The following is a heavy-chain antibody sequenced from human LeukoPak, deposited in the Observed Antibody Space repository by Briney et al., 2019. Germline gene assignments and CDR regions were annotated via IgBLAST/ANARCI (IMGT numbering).Heavy chain of an antibody. CDR3: ARGLLNPGYSSGWLSFDY. CDR2: ISYDGSNK. V-gene: IGHV3-30*04. J-gene: IGHJ4*02. CDR1: GFTFSSYA. Sequence: GGSLRLSCAASGFTFSSYAMHWVRQAPGKGLEWVAVISYDGSNKYYADSVKGRFTISRDNSKNTLYLQMNSLRAEDTAVYYCARGLLNPGYSSGWLSFDYWGQGTLVTVSS. D-gene: IGHD6-19*01.